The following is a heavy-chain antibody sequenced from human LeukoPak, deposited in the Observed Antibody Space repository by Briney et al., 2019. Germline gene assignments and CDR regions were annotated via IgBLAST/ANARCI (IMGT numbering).Heavy chain of an antibody. CDR2: IYYSGST. CDR3: ARDSERVRGAYSDY. V-gene: IGHV4-59*12. Sequence: SETLSLTCTVSGGSISSYYWSWIRQPPGKGLEWIGYIYYSGSTNYNPSLKSRVTISVDTSKNQFSLKLSSVTAADTAVYYCARDSERVRGAYSDYWGQGTLVTVSS. D-gene: IGHD3-10*01. J-gene: IGHJ4*02. CDR1: GGSISSYY.